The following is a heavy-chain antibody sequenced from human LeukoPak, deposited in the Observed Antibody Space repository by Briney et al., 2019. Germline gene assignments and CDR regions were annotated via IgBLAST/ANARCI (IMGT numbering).Heavy chain of an antibody. V-gene: IGHV1-18*01. CDR1: GYTFTSYG. CDR2: ISAYNGNT. D-gene: IGHD3-10*01. CDR3: ARDYYSSGAFDY. J-gene: IGHJ4*02. Sequence: ASVKVSCKASGYTFTSYGITWVRQAPGQGLEWMGWISAYNGNTNYAQKLQGRVTMTTDTSTRTAYMELRSLRSDDTAVYYCARDYYSSGAFDYWGQGTLVTVSS.